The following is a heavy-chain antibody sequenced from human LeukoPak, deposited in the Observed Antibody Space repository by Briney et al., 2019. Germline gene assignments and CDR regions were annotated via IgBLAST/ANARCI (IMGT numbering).Heavy chain of an antibody. CDR1: GYTFSPYW. CDR3: TRENYVPDP. D-gene: IGHD3-10*02. J-gene: IGHJ5*02. CDR2: ISDGGSAT. Sequence: GGSLRLPCVASGYTFSPYWMSWVRQTPGKGLEWVASISDGGSATYYVDSVRGRFTISRDDAKNSLFLQMNGLRADDTAVYYCTRENYVPDPWGQGTLVTVSS. V-gene: IGHV3-7*03.